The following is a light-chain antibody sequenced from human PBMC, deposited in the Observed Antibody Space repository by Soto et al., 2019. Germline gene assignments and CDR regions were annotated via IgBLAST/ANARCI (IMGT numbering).Light chain of an antibody. CDR1: QSIRSW. V-gene: IGKV1-5*01. CDR2: DAS. J-gene: IGKJ5*01. CDR3: QQYNSYLIT. Sequence: DIQMTQFPSALSASVGDRVTITCRASQSIRSWLAWYQQKPGKAPKLLIYDASSLESGVPSRFSGSGSGTEFTLTISSLQPDDFATYYCQQYNSYLITFGQGTRLEIK.